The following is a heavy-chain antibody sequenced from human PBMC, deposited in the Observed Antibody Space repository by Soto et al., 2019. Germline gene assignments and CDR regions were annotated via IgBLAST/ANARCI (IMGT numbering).Heavy chain of an antibody. CDR1: GFTFSSYG. Sequence: QVQLVESGGGVVQPGRSLRLSCAASGFTFSSYGMHWVRQAPGKGLEWVAVISYDGSNKYYADSVKGRFTISRDNSKNKLYLQMNSLRAEDTAVYYCAKDPSNYGVYFDYWGQGTLVTVSS. CDR3: AKDPSNYGVYFDY. V-gene: IGHV3-30*18. J-gene: IGHJ4*02. D-gene: IGHD4-17*01. CDR2: ISYDGSNK.